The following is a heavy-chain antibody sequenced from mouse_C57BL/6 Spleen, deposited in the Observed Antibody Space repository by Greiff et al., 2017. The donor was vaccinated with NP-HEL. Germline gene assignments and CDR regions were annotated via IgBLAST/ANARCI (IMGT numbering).Heavy chain of an antibody. Sequence: QVQLQQSGAELVKPGASVKISCKASGYAFSSYWMNWVKQRPGKGLEWIGQIYPGDGDTNYNGEFKGKATRTADKSSSTAYMQLSSLTSEDSAVYFCARFITTVVATEYFDVWGTGTTVTVSS. V-gene: IGHV1-80*01. CDR1: GYAFSSYW. D-gene: IGHD1-1*01. CDR2: IYPGDGDT. CDR3: ARFITTVVATEYFDV. J-gene: IGHJ1*03.